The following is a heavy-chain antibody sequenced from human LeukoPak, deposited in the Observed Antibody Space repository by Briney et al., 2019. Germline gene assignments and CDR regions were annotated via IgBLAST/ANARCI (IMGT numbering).Heavy chain of an antibody. CDR3: ASGRYYYDSSGPPT. D-gene: IGHD3-22*01. J-gene: IGHJ5*02. CDR1: GGSFSGYY. V-gene: IGHV4-34*01. Sequence: SETLSLTCAVYGGSFSGYYWSWIRQPPGKGLEWIGEINHSGSTNYNPSLKSRVTISVDTSKNQFSLKLSSVTAADTAVYYCASGRYYYDSSGPPTWGQGTLVTVSS. CDR2: INHSGST.